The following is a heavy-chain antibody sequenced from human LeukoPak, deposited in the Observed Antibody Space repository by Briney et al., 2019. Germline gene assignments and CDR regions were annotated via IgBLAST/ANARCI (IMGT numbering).Heavy chain of an antibody. V-gene: IGHV4-30-2*01. CDR3: ARGYYYYYMDV. Sequence: SETLSLTCTVSGGSISSGGYYWSWIRQPPGKGLEWIGYIYHSGSSYYNPSLKSRVTISVDRSKNQFSLKLSSVTAADTAVYYCARGYYYYYMDVWGKGTTVTVSS. CDR2: IYHSGSS. J-gene: IGHJ6*03. CDR1: GGSISSGGYY.